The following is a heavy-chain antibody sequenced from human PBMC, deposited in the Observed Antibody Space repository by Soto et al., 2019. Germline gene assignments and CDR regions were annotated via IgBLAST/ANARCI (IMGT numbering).Heavy chain of an antibody. Sequence: EVQLVQSGAEVKEPGESLKISCKGSGYSFTKYWIGWVRQMPGKGLEWMAIIYPDESDTRYSPSFQGQVTISADKSISTAYLQWSSLKASDTAMYYCVRMGFSGGGYLSYYYYGMDIWSQGTTVTVSS. V-gene: IGHV5-51*03. CDR3: VRMGFSGGGYLSYYYYGMDI. J-gene: IGHJ6*02. CDR1: GYSFTKYW. D-gene: IGHD5-12*01. CDR2: IYPDESDT.